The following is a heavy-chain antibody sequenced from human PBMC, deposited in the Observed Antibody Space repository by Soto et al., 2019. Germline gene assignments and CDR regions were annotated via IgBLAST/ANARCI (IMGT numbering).Heavy chain of an antibody. Sequence: PGGSLRLSCAASGFTFSSYGMHWVRQAPGKGLEWVAVISYDGSNKYNADSVKGRFTISRDNSKNTLYLQMNNLRAEDTAVYHCAKVLGYCSSTSCSREAYYYYGMDVWGQGTTVTVS. J-gene: IGHJ6*02. CDR2: ISYDGSNK. CDR1: GFTFSSYG. V-gene: IGHV3-30*18. D-gene: IGHD2-2*01. CDR3: AKVLGYCSSTSCSREAYYYYGMDV.